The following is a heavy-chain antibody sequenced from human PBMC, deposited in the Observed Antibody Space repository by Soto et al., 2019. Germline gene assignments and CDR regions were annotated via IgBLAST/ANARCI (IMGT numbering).Heavy chain of an antibody. Sequence: QVQLQESGPGLVKPSQTLSLTCTVSGGSIDSAGYYWNWIRQHPGKGLEWIGYIYYSGSTYYNPSLKSRITISLDASQNQFSLRLSSVTAADTAVYYCASWRKGLLFLDYRGQGSMVTVSS. D-gene: IGHD2-21*02. J-gene: IGHJ4*02. CDR3: ASWRKGLLFLDY. V-gene: IGHV4-31*03. CDR2: IYYSGST. CDR1: GGSIDSAGYY.